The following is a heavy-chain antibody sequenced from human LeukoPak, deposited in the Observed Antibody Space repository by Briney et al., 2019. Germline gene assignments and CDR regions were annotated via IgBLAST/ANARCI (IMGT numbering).Heavy chain of an antibody. CDR1: GFTFSSYD. CDR3: AKAGKTYYYDLDAFDM. J-gene: IGHJ3*02. D-gene: IGHD3-22*01. V-gene: IGHV3-23*01. CDR2: ISGSGGST. Sequence: GGSLRLSCAASGFTFSSYDMSWVRQAPGKGLEWVSAISGSGGSTYYAASVKGRFTISRDNSKNTLYLQMNSLRAEDTAVYYCAKAGKTYYYDLDAFDMWGQGTMVTVSS.